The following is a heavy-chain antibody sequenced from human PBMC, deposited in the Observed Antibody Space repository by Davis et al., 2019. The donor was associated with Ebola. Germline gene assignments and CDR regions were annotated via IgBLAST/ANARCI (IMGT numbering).Heavy chain of an antibody. CDR1: GYTFTSYA. Sequence: AASVKVSCKASGYTFTSYAMHWVRQAPGQRLEWMGWINAGNGNTKYSQKFQGRVTITRDTSASTAYMELSSLRSEDTAVYYCASGGELERRFYYYYGMDVWGKGTTVTVSS. CDR3: ASGGELERRFYYYYGMDV. V-gene: IGHV1-3*01. CDR2: INAGNGNT. J-gene: IGHJ6*04. D-gene: IGHD1-1*01.